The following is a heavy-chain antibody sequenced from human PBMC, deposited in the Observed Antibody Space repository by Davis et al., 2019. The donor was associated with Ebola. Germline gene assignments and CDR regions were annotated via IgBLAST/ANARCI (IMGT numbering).Heavy chain of an antibody. CDR3: ARRTGSDY. J-gene: IGHJ4*02. Sequence: GESLKISCAASGFTFSSYAMHWVRQAPGKGLEWVAVISYDGSNKYYADSVKGRFTISRDNSKNTLYLQMNSLRAEDTAVYYCARRTGSDYRGQGTLVTVSS. D-gene: IGHD7-27*01. V-gene: IGHV3-30-3*01. CDR2: ISYDGSNK. CDR1: GFTFSSYA.